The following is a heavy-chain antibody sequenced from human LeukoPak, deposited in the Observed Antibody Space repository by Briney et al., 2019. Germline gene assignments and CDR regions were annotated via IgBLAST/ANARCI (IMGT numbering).Heavy chain of an antibody. CDR1: GGSISSGYY. CDR2: IYHSGST. CDR3: AREGGYSYGDAPLHFDY. J-gene: IGHJ4*02. Sequence: SETLSLTCTVSGGSISSGYYWGWIRQPPGKGLEWIGSIYHSGSTYYNPSLKSRVTISVDTSKNQFSLKLSSVTAADTAVYYCAREGGYSYGDAPLHFDYWGQGTLVTVSS. D-gene: IGHD5-18*01. V-gene: IGHV4-38-2*02.